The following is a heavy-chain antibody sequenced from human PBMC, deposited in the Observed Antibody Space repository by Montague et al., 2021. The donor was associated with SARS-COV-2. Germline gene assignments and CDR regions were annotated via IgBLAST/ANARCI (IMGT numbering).Heavy chain of an antibody. V-gene: IGHV4-59*02. CDR3: AREDYSNALFDP. CDR1: GSSVSSYY. D-gene: IGHD4-11*01. CDR2: IYDSGST. J-gene: IGHJ5*02. Sequence: SETRSLTCTVSGSSVSSYYWSWIRQPPGKGLEWIGYIYDSGSTXXXPSXKCRVTISVDTSKNQFSLKLSSVTAADTAVYYCAREDYSNALFDPWGQGTLVTVSS.